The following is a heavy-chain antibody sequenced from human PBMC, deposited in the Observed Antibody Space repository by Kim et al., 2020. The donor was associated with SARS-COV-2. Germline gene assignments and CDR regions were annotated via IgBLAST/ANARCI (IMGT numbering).Heavy chain of an antibody. Sequence: TYYADSVKGRFTISRDNSKNTLYLQMNSLRAEDTAVYYCAKEIAVAGFYYWGQGTLVTVSS. J-gene: IGHJ4*02. D-gene: IGHD6-19*01. CDR3: AKEIAVAGFYY. CDR2: T. V-gene: IGHV3-23*01.